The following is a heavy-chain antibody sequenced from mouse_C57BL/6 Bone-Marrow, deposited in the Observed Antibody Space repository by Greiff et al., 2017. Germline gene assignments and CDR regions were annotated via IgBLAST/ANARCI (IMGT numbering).Heavy chain of an antibody. V-gene: IGHV1-64*01. CDR1: GYTFTSYW. CDR3: ARSSPWDFDV. Sequence: QVQLQQSGAELVKPGASVKLSCKASGYTFTSYWMHWVKQRPGQGLEWIGMIHPNSGSTNYNEKFKSKATLTVDKSSSTAYMQLSSLTSEDSAVYYCARSSPWDFDVWGTGTTVTVSS. CDR2: IHPNSGST. J-gene: IGHJ1*03.